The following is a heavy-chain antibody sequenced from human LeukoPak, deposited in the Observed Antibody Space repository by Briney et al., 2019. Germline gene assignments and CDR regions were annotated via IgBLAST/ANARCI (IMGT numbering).Heavy chain of an antibody. D-gene: IGHD3-9*01. CDR3: AREENYDILTGYPTSNFDY. J-gene: IGHJ4*02. CDR2: IKQDGSEK. V-gene: IGHV3-7*01. CDR1: GFPFSSYA. Sequence: GGSLRLSCAASGFPFSSYAMSWVRQAPGKGLEWVANIKQDGSEKYYVDSVKGRFTISRDNAKNSLYLQMNSLRAEDTAVYYCAREENYDILTGYPTSNFDYWGQGTLVTVSS.